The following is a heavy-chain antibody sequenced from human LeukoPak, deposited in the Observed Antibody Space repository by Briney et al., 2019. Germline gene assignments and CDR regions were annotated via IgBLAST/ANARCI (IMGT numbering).Heavy chain of an antibody. CDR2: ISYDGSNK. J-gene: IGHJ6*02. CDR3: ARANEAVTTWRYYYGMDV. V-gene: IGHV3-30-3*01. CDR1: GFTFSSYA. Sequence: PRRSLRLSCAASGFTFSSYAMHWVRQAPGKGLEWVAVISYDGSNKYYADSVKGRFTISRDNSKDTLYLQMNSLRAVDTAVYYCARANEAVTTWRYYYGMDVWGQGTTVTVSS. D-gene: IGHD4-17*01.